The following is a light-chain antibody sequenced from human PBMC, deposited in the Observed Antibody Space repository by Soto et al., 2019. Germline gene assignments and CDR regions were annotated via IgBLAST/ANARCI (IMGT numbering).Light chain of an antibody. V-gene: IGKV2-30*01. CDR2: QVS. CDR1: HGLVFSDGNTF. CDR3: MQGTHWPGT. Sequence: DVVMTQSPLSLPVTLGQPASISCRSSHGLVFSDGNTFLNWFQQRPGQSPRRLIYQVSKRDSGVHDRFSASRSGTAVTLQISRVEAADVVVYYCMQGTHWPGTFGQGTRVEIE. J-gene: IGKJ1*01.